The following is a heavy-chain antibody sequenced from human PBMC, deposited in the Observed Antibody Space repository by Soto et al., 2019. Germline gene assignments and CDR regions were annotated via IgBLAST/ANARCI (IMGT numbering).Heavy chain of an antibody. D-gene: IGHD1-26*01. V-gene: IGHV4-61*01. CDR3: ARDSGSYWGFDY. CDR2: IYYSGST. J-gene: IGHJ4*02. Sequence: QVQLQESGPGLVKPSETLSLTGNVSGGSVSSGSYYWSWIRQPPGKGLEWIGYIYYSGSTNYNPSLKSRVTISVDTSKNQFSLKLSSVTAADTAVYYCARDSGSYWGFDYWGQGTLVTVSS. CDR1: GGSVSSGSYY.